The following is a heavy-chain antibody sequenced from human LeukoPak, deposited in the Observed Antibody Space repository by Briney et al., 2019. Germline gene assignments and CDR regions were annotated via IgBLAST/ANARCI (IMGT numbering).Heavy chain of an antibody. CDR2: FDPEDGET. J-gene: IGHJ3*02. D-gene: IGHD2-8*01. Sequence: ASVKVSCKVSGYTLTELSMHWVRQAPGKGLEWMGGFDPEDGETICAQKFQGRVTMTEDTSTDTAYMELSSLRSEDTAVYYCATVDLIRPGAFDIWGQGTMVTVSS. CDR1: GYTLTELS. V-gene: IGHV1-24*01. CDR3: ATVDLIRPGAFDI.